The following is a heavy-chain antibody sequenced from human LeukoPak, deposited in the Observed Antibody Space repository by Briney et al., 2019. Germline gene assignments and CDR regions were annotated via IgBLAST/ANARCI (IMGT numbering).Heavy chain of an antibody. CDR1: RFAFSTYE. Sequence: GGSLRLSCAASRFAFSTYEMSWVRQAPGKGLEWIADITISGQTKNYADSVKGRFTISRDNAMSSLYLQMNSLRVEDTGVFYCARGDPHADLWGQGTLVTVSS. CDR3: ARGDPHADL. CDR2: ITISGQTK. V-gene: IGHV3-48*03. J-gene: IGHJ5*02.